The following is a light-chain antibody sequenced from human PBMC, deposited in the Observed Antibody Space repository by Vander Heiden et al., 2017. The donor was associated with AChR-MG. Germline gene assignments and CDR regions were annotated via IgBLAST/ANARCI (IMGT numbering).Light chain of an antibody. CDR2: QDS. V-gene: IGLV3-1*01. J-gene: IGLJ2*01. CDR1: KLGDKY. CDR3: QAWDSSIGG. Sequence: SYELTQPPSVSVSPGQTASITCSGDKLGDKYACWYQQKPGQSPGLVIYQDSKRPSGIPDRFSGSNSGNTATLTISGTQAMDEADYYCQAWDSSIGGLGGGTKLT.